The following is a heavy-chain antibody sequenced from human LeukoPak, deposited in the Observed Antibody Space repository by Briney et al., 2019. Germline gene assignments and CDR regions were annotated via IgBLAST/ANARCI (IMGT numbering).Heavy chain of an antibody. D-gene: IGHD2-15*01. CDR2: FDPEDGET. Sequence: ASVKVSCKVSGYSLIELSMHWVRQAPGKGLEWMGGFDPEDGETIYAQKFQGRVTMTEDTSTDTAYMELSSLRSEDTAVYYCARDPSGSSWADYFDYWGQGTLVTVSS. CDR1: GYSLIELS. V-gene: IGHV1-24*01. J-gene: IGHJ4*02. CDR3: ARDPSGSSWADYFDY.